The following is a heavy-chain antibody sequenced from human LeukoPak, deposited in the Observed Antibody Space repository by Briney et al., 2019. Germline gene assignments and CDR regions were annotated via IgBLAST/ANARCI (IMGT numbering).Heavy chain of an antibody. CDR1: GFTFSSYE. J-gene: IGHJ4*02. CDR3: ARDASFGGRGNDY. D-gene: IGHD3-16*01. Sequence: GGSLRLSCAASGFTFSSYEMNWVRQAPGKGLEWVSYISSSGTTIYYADSVKGRFTISRDNAKNSLYLQMSSLRAEDTAVYYCARDASFGGRGNDYWGQGTLVTVSS. V-gene: IGHV3-48*03. CDR2: ISSSGTTI.